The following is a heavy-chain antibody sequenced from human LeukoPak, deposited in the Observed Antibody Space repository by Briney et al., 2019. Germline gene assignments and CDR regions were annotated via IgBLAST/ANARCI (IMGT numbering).Heavy chain of an antibody. CDR2: ISSSSSYI. J-gene: IGHJ4*02. Sequence: PGGSLRLSCAASGFTFSSYSMNSVRQAPGKGLEWVSSISSSSSYIYYADSVKGRFTISRDNAKNSLYLQMNSLRAEDTAVYYCARGTMDYDFWSGSYYFDYWGQGTLVTVSS. V-gene: IGHV3-21*01. CDR1: GFTFSSYS. CDR3: ARGTMDYDFWSGSYYFDY. D-gene: IGHD3-3*01.